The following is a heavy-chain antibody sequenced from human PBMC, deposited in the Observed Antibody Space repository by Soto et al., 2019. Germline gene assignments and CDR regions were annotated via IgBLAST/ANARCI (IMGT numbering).Heavy chain of an antibody. V-gene: IGHV3-30*04. CDR2: ISYDGGNK. Sequence: QVQLVESGGGVVQPGRSLRLSCAASGFTFSSYAMHWVRQAPGKGLEWVAVISYDGGNKYYADSVKGRFTISRDNSKNTLYMQINCLRAEDTAVSDCARPYYGSGSYPDYWGQGTLVTFSS. CDR1: GFTFSSYA. CDR3: ARPYYGSGSYPDY. D-gene: IGHD3-10*01. J-gene: IGHJ4*02.